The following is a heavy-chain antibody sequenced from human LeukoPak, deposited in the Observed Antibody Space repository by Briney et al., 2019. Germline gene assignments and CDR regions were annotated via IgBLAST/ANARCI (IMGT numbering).Heavy chain of an antibody. D-gene: IGHD5/OR15-5a*01. Sequence: GGSLRLSCAASGFNLATSGIHWVRQAPGQGLEWVALKSPDGIIQYYADSVRGRFTISRDNSKNTVYLQIHSLSADDAAVYYCARRKRGYSVYNYMDVWGRGTTVIVSS. CDR3: ARRKRGYSVYNYMDV. J-gene: IGHJ6*03. V-gene: IGHV3-30*03. CDR2: KSPDGIIQ. CDR1: GFNLATSG.